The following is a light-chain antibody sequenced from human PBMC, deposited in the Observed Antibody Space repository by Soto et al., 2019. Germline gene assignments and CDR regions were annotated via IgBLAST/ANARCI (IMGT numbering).Light chain of an antibody. Sequence: QSVLTQPPSVSAAPGQKVTISCSGSTSNIGSSYVSWYQQLPGTAPKLLIYDNDKRPSGIPDRFSGSKSGTSATLDITGLQTGDEADYCCGTWDRSLTAGVFGGGTKLTVL. CDR1: TSNIGSSY. CDR2: DND. J-gene: IGLJ2*01. CDR3: GTWDRSLTAGV. V-gene: IGLV1-51*01.